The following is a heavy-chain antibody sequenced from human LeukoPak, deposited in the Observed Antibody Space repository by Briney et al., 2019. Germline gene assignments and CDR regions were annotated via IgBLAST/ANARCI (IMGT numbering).Heavy chain of an antibody. CDR2: IYYSGST. CDR1: GGSISSGDYY. Sequence: SETLSLTCTVSGGSISSGDYYWSWIRQPPGKGPEWIGYIYYSGSTYYNPSLKSRVTISVDTSKNQFSLKLSSVTAADTAVYYCARGLRYFDWYIDYWGQGTLVTVSS. CDR3: ARGLRYFDWYIDY. V-gene: IGHV4-30-4*01. D-gene: IGHD3-9*01. J-gene: IGHJ4*02.